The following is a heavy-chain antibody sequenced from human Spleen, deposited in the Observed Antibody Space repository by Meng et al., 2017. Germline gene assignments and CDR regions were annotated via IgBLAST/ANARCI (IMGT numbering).Heavy chain of an antibody. CDR1: GYSFTAYA. CDR2: INIDNGNT. Sequence: QVQLVQSGAEGKKPGASVKLSCTASGYSFTAYAIHWVRQAPGQRLEWLGWINIDNGNTQNSQKFQGRVTITRDTSASSAYMEVSSLRSEDTAVYYCARGLAAAAAGWFDPWGQGTLVTVSS. CDR3: ARGLAAAAAGWFDP. J-gene: IGHJ5*02. D-gene: IGHD6-13*01. V-gene: IGHV1-3*04.